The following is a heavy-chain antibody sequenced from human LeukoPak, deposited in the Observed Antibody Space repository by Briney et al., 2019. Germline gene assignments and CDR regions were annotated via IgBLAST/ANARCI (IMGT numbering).Heavy chain of an antibody. CDR2: FSSGGSA. V-gene: IGHV4-39*07. D-gene: IGHD1-7*01. Sequence: SETLSLTCIVPGGSISSSSYYWAWVRQFPGKGLEWIGTFSSGGSAYYNPSLPPPFSISKSTSHNPFSLTLYSVTPADTAVYYCARKQTGTMYDLWGQGTQVTVSS. J-gene: IGHJ5*02. CDR3: ARKQTGTMYDL. CDR1: GGSISSSSYY.